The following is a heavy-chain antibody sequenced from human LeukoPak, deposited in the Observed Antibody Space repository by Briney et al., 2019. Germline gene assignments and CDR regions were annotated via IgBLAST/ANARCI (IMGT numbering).Heavy chain of an antibody. J-gene: IGHJ3*02. V-gene: IGHV1-2*02. CDR3: ARWQDDGVPAAIRGSFAFDI. CDR1: GYTFTGYY. CDR2: INPNSGGT. Sequence: GASVKVSCKASGYTFTGYYMHWVRQAPGQGLEWMGWINPNSGGTNYAQKFQGRVTMTRDTSISTAYMELSRLRSDDTAVYYCARWQDDGVPAAIRGSFAFDIWGQGTMVTVSS. D-gene: IGHD2-2*02.